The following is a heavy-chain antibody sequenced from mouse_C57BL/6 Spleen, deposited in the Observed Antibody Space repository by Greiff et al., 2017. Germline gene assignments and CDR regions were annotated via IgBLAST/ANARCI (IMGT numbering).Heavy chain of an antibody. CDR3: ARGVYYYGSSYGYFDV. V-gene: IGHV1-47*01. CDR2: FHPYNDDT. CDR1: GYTFTTYP. Sequence: QVQLKQSGAELVKPGASVKMSCKASGYTFTTYPIEWMKQNHGKSLEWIGNFHPYNDDTKYNEKFKGKATLTVEKSSSTVYLELSRLTSDDSAVYYCARGVYYYGSSYGYFDVWGTGTTVTVSS. J-gene: IGHJ1*03. D-gene: IGHD1-1*01.